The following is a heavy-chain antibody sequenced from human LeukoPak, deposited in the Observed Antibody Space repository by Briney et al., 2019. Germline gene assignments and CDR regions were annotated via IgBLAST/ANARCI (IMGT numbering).Heavy chain of an antibody. CDR3: ARHHGSGRLYDRSMDV. V-gene: IGHV5-51*01. J-gene: IGHJ6*04. CDR2: IYPGDSDT. Sequence: GESLKISWKGSGYSFTSYWIGWVRPMPGKGLGWMGIIYPGDSDTRYSPSFQGQVTISADKSINTAYLQWSSLKASDTAMYYCARHHGSGRLYDRSMDVWGKGTTVTVSP. D-gene: IGHD3-10*01. CDR1: GYSFTSYW.